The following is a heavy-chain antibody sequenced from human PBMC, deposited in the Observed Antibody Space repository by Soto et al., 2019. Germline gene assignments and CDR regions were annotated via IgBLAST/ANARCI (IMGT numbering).Heavy chain of an antibody. CDR2: IIPIFGTA. V-gene: IGHV1-69*06. J-gene: IGHJ6*02. CDR3: ARDRITIFGVVIPKGYYGMDV. Sequence: SVKVSCKASGGTFSSYAISWVRQAPGQGLEWMGGIIPIFGTANYAQKFQGRVTIIADKSTSTAYMELSSLRSEDTAVYYCARDRITIFGVVIPKGYYGMDVWGQGTTVTVSS. D-gene: IGHD3-3*01. CDR1: GGTFSSYA.